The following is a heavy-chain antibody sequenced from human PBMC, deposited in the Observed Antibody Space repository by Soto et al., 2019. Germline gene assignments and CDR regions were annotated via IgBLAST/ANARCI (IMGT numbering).Heavy chain of an antibody. V-gene: IGHV3-23*01. CDR3: ARGWAAPPY. CDR1: GFTFSSYA. CDR2: ISGSGGST. Sequence: EVQLLESGGGLVQPGGSLRLSCAASGFTFSSYAMTWVRQAPGKGLEWVSAISGSGGSTYYADSVKGRFTISRDNSKNTLYLQMNSLRAEDTALYFCARGWAAPPYWGQGTLVTVSS. J-gene: IGHJ4*02. D-gene: IGHD1-26*01.